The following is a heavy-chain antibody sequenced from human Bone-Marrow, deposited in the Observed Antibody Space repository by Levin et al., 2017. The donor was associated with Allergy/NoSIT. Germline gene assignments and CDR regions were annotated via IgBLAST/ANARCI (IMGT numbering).Heavy chain of an antibody. D-gene: IGHD2-15*01. CDR1: GYTFTSYY. CDR3: SRDASDCSGGTCYVGYFDN. V-gene: IGHV1-46*03. CDR2: INPSDGTT. J-gene: IGHJ4*02. Sequence: AASVKVSCKASGYTFTSYYMHWVRQAPGQGLEWMGIINPSDGTTTYAQKFQGRVTVTRDTSTSTVYMELSNLRSEDTAVYYCSRDASDCSGGTCYVGYFDNWGQGTLVTVSS.